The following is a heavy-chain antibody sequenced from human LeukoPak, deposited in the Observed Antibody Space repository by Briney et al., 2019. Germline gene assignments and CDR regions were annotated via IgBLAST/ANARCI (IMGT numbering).Heavy chain of an antibody. J-gene: IGHJ4*02. CDR2: MYNSGST. CDR3: ARVGRDYYDSSGYHTY. Sequence: PSETLSLTCTVSGGSINNYYWSWIRQPPGKGLEWIGYMYNSGSTNYNPSLKSRVTMSADTSKNQFSLKLSSVTAADTAVYYCARVGRDYYDSSGYHTYRGQGTLVTVSS. V-gene: IGHV4-59*01. CDR1: GGSINNYY. D-gene: IGHD3-22*01.